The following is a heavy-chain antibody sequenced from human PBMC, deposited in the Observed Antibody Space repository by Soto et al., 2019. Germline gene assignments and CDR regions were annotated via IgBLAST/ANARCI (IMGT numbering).Heavy chain of an antibody. CDR1: GYTFTGYY. D-gene: IGHD1-26*01. CDR2: INPNSGGT. Sequence: GXSVKVSCKASGYTFTGYYMHWVRQAPGQGLEWMGWINPNSGGTNYAQKFQGRVTMTRDTSISTAYMELSRLRSDDTAVYYCARSPFSGSYYIDYWGQGTLVTVSS. V-gene: IGHV1-2*02. CDR3: ARSPFSGSYYIDY. J-gene: IGHJ4*02.